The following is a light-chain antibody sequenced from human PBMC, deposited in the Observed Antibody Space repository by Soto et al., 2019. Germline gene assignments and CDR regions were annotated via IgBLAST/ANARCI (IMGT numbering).Light chain of an antibody. CDR2: DAS. J-gene: IGKJ4*01. V-gene: IGKV3-11*01. Sequence: EIVLTQSPATLSLSPGERATLSCRASQSVSSYLAWYQPKPGQAPRLLIYDASNRATGIPARFSGSGSGTDFTLTISSLEPEDFAVYYCQQRSNWPPKATFGGGTKVEIK. CDR3: QQRSNWPPKAT. CDR1: QSVSSY.